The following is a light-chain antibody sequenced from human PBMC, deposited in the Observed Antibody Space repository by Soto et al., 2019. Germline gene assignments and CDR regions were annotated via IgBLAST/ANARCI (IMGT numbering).Light chain of an antibody. CDR2: AAS. J-gene: IGKJ5*01. CDR3: QQSNITPQLT. V-gene: IGKV1-39*01. CDR1: QSISSY. Sequence: DIQMTQSPSSLSASVGDRVTITCRASQSISSYLNWYQQKPGKAPKLLIYAASSLQSGVPSRFSESGSGTDFTLLISSLKPEDFAPNYCQQSNITPQLTFAQGTRLEIK.